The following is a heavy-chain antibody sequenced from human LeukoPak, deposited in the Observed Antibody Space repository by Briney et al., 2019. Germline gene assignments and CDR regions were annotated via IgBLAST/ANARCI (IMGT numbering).Heavy chain of an antibody. CDR2: INHSGST. V-gene: IGHV4-34*01. Sequence: SETLSLTCAVYGGSFSGYYWSWIRQPPGKGREWIGEINHSGSTNYNPSLKSRVTISVDTSKNQFSLKLSSVTAADTAVYYCARGQLPCSGGSCYSNHYYYYYYMDVWGKGTTVTVSS. CDR3: ARGQLPCSGGSCYSNHYYYYYYMDV. J-gene: IGHJ6*03. CDR1: GGSFSGYY. D-gene: IGHD2-15*01.